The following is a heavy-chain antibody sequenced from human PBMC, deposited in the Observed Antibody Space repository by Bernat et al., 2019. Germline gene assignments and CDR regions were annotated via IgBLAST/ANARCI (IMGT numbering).Heavy chain of an antibody. Sequence: VRLVESGGDLIQPGGSLRLSCAASGFTVSRDYMSWVRQAPGKGLEWVAVISYDGSNKYYADSVKGRFTISRDNSKNTLYLQMNSLRAEDTAVYYCASSLEQWFSGVNGAFDIWGQGTMVTVSS. D-gene: IGHD6-19*01. CDR2: ISYDGSNK. CDR1: GFTVSRDY. J-gene: IGHJ3*02. V-gene: IGHV3-30-3*01. CDR3: ASSLEQWFSGVNGAFDI.